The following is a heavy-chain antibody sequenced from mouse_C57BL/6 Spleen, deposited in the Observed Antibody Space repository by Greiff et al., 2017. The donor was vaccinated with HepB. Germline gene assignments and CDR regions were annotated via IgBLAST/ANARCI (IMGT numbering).Heavy chain of an antibody. Sequence: EVQLQQSGPELVKPGASVKISCKASGYSFTGYYMNWVKQSPEKSLEWIGEINPSTGGTTYNQKFKAKATLTVDKSSSTAYMQLKSLTSEDSAVYYCARKGDYGSSYGWYFDVWGTGTTVTVSS. CDR2: INPSTGGT. J-gene: IGHJ1*03. CDR1: GYSFTGYY. CDR3: ARKGDYGSSYGWYFDV. D-gene: IGHD1-1*01. V-gene: IGHV1-42*01.